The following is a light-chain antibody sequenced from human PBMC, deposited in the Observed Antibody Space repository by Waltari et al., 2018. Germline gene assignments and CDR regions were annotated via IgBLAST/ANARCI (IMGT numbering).Light chain of an antibody. Sequence: QSVLTHPASVSGSPGPSITISCTRSRSDVGNYNFVSWYQQHPDEAPKLVIYEGSKRPSGISIRFSGSKSGNTASLTISRLQAEDEADYFCCSYAGSKTPWVFGGGTRVTVL. CDR3: CSYAGSKTPWV. J-gene: IGLJ3*02. V-gene: IGLV2-23*01. CDR1: RSDVGNYNF. CDR2: EGS.